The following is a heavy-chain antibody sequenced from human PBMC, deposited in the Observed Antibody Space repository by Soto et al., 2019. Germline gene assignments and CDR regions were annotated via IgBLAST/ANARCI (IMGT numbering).Heavy chain of an antibody. CDR1: GFTFSNYA. CDR2: INRSGGST. J-gene: IGHJ5*01. V-gene: IGHV3-23*01. D-gene: IGHD3-16*02. Sequence: EVQLLQSGGGLVQPGGSLRLSCAASGFTFSNYAMSWVRQGPGKGLEWVSSINRSGGSTFYADSVKGRFAISRDNSKNTVFLQMNSLRAEDTAVYYCAKNFMVTFGGVIANWFDSWGQGNLVTVSS. CDR3: AKNFMVTFGGVIANWFDS.